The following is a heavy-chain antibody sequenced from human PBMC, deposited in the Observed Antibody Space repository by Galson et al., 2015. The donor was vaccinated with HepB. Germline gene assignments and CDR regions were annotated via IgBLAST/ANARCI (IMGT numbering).Heavy chain of an antibody. V-gene: IGHV5-51*01. D-gene: IGHD1-1*01. CDR2: IYPGDSGT. CDR1: GYSFTTHW. CDR3: ARQGHPRYTTEYYFDY. J-gene: IGHJ4*02. Sequence: QSGAEVKKPGESLKISCKGSGYSFTTHWIGWVRQMPGKGLEWMGIIYPGDSGTRYSPSFQGQVTISADKSISTAFLQWSSLKASDTAMYYCARQGHPRYTTEYYFDYWGQGTLVTVSS.